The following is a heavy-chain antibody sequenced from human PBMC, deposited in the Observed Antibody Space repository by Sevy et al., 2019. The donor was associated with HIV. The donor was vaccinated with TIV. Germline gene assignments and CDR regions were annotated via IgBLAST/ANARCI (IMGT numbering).Heavy chain of an antibody. CDR3: ARSQYYDSSGYYFGKDYYYYMDV. CDR1: GGSISSGGYY. CDR2: IYYSGST. D-gene: IGHD3-22*01. V-gene: IGHV4-31*03. J-gene: IGHJ6*03. Sequence: SETLSLTCTVSGGSISSGGYYWSWIRQHPGKGLEWIGYIYYSGSTYYNPSLKSRVTISVDTSKNQLSLKLSYVTAADRAVYYCARSQYYDSSGYYFGKDYYYYMDVWGKGTTVTVSS.